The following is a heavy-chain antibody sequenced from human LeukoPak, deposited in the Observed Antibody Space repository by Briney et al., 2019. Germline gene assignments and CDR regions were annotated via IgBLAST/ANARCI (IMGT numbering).Heavy chain of an antibody. CDR3: GSDTVLGY. CDR1: GFTFSNYA. D-gene: IGHD5-18*01. CDR2: ISYDGTNE. Sequence: GGSLRLSCAAAGFTFSNYAMHWVRQAPGKGLEWVAVISYDGTNEYYADSVKGRFTISRDNAKNMVYLQMNSLRVEDTAVYYCGSDTVLGYWGQGTLVTVSS. J-gene: IGHJ4*02. V-gene: IGHV3-30-3*01.